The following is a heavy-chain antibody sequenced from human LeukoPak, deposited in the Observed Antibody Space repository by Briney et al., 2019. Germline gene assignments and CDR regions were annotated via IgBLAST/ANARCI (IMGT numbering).Heavy chain of an antibody. V-gene: IGHV3-74*01. J-gene: IGHJ4*02. D-gene: IGHD5-18*01. CDR3: ARAWTGYSYGDY. CDR1: GFTFSRYW. Sequence: GGSLRLSCEASGFTFSRYWMHWVRQAPGKGLVWVSRINSDGSRTTYADSVKGRFTISRDNAKNTLYLQMNSLRAEDTAVYYCARAWTGYSYGDYWGQGTLVTVSS. CDR2: INSDGSRT.